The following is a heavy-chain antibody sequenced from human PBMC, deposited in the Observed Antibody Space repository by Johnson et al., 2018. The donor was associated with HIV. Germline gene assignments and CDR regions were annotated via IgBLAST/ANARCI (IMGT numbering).Heavy chain of an antibody. V-gene: IGHV3-15*01. J-gene: IGHJ3*02. CDR1: GFTFSNAW. CDR3: TTAFQIMVTTGAFDI. D-gene: IGHD4-17*01. Sequence: VQLVESGGGLVKPGGSLRLSCAASGFTFSNAWMSWVRQAPGKGLEWVGRIKSKTDGGTTDYAAPVKGRFPISRDDSKNTLYLQMNSLKTEDTAVYYCTTAFQIMVTTGAFDIWGQGTMVTVSS. CDR2: IKSKTDGGTT.